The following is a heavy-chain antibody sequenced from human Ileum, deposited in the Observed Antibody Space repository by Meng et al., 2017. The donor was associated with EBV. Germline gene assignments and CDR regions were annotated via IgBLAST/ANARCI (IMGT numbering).Heavy chain of an antibody. D-gene: IGHD5-18*01. CDR1: GGTFRNSA. J-gene: IGHJ4*02. CDR3: ARESGRGYSSDY. V-gene: IGHV1-69*01. Sequence: QVEVEAAGAEVKKPGSSVKVSCKASGGTFRNSAISWVRQAPGQGLEWMGGIIPMFGAPDYAQRFQDRVTITADESTSTVYMELNSLRSEDTAVYYCARESGRGYSSDYWGQGTLVTVSS. CDR2: IIPMFGAP.